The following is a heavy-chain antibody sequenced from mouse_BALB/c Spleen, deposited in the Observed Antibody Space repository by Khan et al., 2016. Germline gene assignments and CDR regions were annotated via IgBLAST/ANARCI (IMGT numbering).Heavy chain of an antibody. Sequence: QVQLQQSGAELVRPGTSVKVSCKASGYAFTNYLIDWVKQRPGQGLEWIGVINPGSGGTNYNEKFKGKATLTADKSSSTAYMQLSSLTSDDSAVYFCARYDGYYYAMDYWGQGTSVTVSS. CDR1: GYAFTNYL. CDR2: INPGSGGT. CDR3: ARYDGYYYAMDY. D-gene: IGHD2-3*01. J-gene: IGHJ4*01. V-gene: IGHV1-54*01.